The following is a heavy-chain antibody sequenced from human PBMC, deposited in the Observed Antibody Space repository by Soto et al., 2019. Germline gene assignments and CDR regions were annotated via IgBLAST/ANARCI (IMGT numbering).Heavy chain of an antibody. D-gene: IGHD3-16*01. CDR3: AVDGGEN. J-gene: IGHJ1*01. Sequence: QVQLVESGGAVVQPGRSLRVSCAASGLNCRDYGMLWVRQAPGKGLEWVTVTSYDGSQKYYAESVKGRFTVSRDNSKNTLFLQMNSLRPEDTAVYYCAVDGGENSGRGTLVNVAS. CDR1: GLNCRDYG. V-gene: IGHV3-30*03. CDR2: TSYDGSQK.